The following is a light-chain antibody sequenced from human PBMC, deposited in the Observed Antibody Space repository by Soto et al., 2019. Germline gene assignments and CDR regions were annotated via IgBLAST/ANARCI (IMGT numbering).Light chain of an antibody. V-gene: IGKV1-27*01. Sequence: DIQMTQSPSSLSASVGYIFTITCRASQGISNYLAWYQQKPGKVPKLLIYAASTLQSGVPSRFSGSGSGTDFTLTISSLQPEDVATYYCQKYNSAPRTFGQGTKVDIK. J-gene: IGKJ1*01. CDR3: QKYNSAPRT. CDR1: QGISNY. CDR2: AAS.